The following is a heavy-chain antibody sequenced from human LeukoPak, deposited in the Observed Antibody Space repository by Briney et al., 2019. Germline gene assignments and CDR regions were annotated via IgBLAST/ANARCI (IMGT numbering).Heavy chain of an antibody. CDR2: ISSSSGAI. Sequence: GGSLRLSCAASGFTFSSYSMNWVRQAPGKGLEWVSFISSSSGAIHYADSVKGRFTISRDNAKNSLYLQMNSLRAEDTAVYYCASRYDILTGYYYYYGMDVWGQGTTVRVSS. CDR1: GFTFSSYS. J-gene: IGHJ6*02. D-gene: IGHD3-9*01. CDR3: ASRYDILTGYYYYYGMDV. V-gene: IGHV3-48*04.